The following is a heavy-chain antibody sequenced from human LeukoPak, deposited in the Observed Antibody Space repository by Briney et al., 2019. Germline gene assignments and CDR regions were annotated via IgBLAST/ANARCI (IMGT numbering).Heavy chain of an antibody. CDR3: ASGGPMVRGVIITGAFDY. CDR2: INPSGGST. CDR1: GYTFTSYY. V-gene: IGHV1-46*01. D-gene: IGHD3-10*01. J-gene: IGHJ4*02. Sequence: ASVKVSCKASGYTFTSYYMHWVRQAPGQGLEWMGIINPSGGSTSYAQKFQGRVTITADESTSTAYMELSSLRSEDTAVYYCASGGPMVRGVIITGAFDYWGQGTLVTVSS.